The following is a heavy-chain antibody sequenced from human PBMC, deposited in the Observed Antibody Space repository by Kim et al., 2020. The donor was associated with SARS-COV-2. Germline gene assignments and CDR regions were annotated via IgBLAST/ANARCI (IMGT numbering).Heavy chain of an antibody. Sequence: DAESVKGRFTISRDNSKNTLYLQMNSLRAEDTAVYYCAKDKSSNYGMDVWGQGTTVTVSS. J-gene: IGHJ6*02. D-gene: IGHD6-13*01. CDR3: AKDKSSNYGMDV. V-gene: IGHV3-30*02.